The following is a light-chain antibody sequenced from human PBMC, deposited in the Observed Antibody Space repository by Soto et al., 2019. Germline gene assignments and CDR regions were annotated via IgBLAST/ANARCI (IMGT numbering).Light chain of an antibody. V-gene: IGLV2-23*02. CDR3: CSYAGSTTYV. CDR2: EVS. CDR1: SSDVGSYNL. Sequence: ALTQPASVSGSPGQSITISCTGTSSDVGSYNLVSWYQQHPGKAPKLMIYEVSKRPSGVSNRFSGSKSGNTASLTISGLQAEDEADYYCCSYAGSTTYVFGNGTKVTVL. J-gene: IGLJ1*01.